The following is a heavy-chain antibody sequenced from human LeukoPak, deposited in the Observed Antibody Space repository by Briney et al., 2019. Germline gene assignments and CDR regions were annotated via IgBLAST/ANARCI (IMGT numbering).Heavy chain of an antibody. D-gene: IGHD6-19*01. J-gene: IGHJ5*02. V-gene: IGHV4-4*07. CDR2: IYTSGIT. CDR3: ARDGSGSGWYWFDP. CDR1: GGSISSSY. Sequence: PSETLSLTCTVSGGSISSSYWSWIRQPAGKGLEWIGRIYTSGITNYNPSLKSRVTMSMDTSKKQFSLKLTSVTAADTAVYYCARDGSGSGWYWFDPWGQGTLVTVSS.